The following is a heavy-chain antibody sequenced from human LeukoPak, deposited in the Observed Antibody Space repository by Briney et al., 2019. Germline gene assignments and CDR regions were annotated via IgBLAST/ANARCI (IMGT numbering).Heavy chain of an antibody. CDR1: GFTFSSYE. CDR3: ARGKTTYYHDSSGYPTFDY. CDR2: ISSSGSTI. D-gene: IGHD3-22*01. J-gene: IGHJ4*02. Sequence: GGSLRLSCAASGFTFSSYEMNWVRQAPGKGLEWVSYISSSGSTIYYADFVKGRFTISRDNAKNSLYLQMNSLRAEDTAVYYCARGKTTYYHDSSGYPTFDYWGQGTLVTVSS. V-gene: IGHV3-48*03.